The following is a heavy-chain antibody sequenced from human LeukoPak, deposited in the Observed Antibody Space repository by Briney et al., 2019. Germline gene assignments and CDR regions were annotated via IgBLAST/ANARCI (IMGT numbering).Heavy chain of an antibody. CDR1: GYTFTSYA. D-gene: IGHD3-22*01. J-gene: IGHJ3*02. V-gene: IGHV1-3*01. Sequence: ASVKVSCRASGYTFTSYAMHWVRQAPGQRLEWMGWINAGNGNTKYSQKFQGRVTITRDTSASTAYMELSSLRSEDTAVYYCARDRYYDSAFDIWGQGTMVTVSS. CDR3: ARDRYYDSAFDI. CDR2: INAGNGNT.